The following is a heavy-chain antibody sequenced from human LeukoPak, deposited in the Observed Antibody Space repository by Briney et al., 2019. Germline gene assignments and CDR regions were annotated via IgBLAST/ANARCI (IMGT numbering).Heavy chain of an antibody. V-gene: IGHV4-30-2*01. CDR1: GGSISSGGYY. D-gene: IGHD1-26*01. CDR2: IYHSGST. Sequence: SETLSLTCTVSGGSISSGGYYWSWIRQPPGKGLEWIGYIYHSGSTYYNPSLKSRVTISVDRSKNQFSLKLSSVTAADTAVYYCARETTPELLGLQDLRWGQGTLVTVSS. CDR3: ARETTPELLGLQDLR. J-gene: IGHJ4*02.